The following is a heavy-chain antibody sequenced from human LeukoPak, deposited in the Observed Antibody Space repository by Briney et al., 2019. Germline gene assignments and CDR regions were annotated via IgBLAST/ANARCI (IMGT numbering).Heavy chain of an antibody. Sequence: PGGSLRLSCAASGFTLSTYVMSWVRQAPGKGLDWVSSISHSGGPTYYADSVEGRFTFSRDNSKNTLYLQMHSLRTEDTAVYYCAKAGGNSFMYALDIWGQGTMVTVSS. CDR3: AKAGGNSFMYALDI. CDR1: GFTLSTYV. V-gene: IGHV3-23*01. J-gene: IGHJ3*02. CDR2: ISHSGGPT. D-gene: IGHD4-23*01.